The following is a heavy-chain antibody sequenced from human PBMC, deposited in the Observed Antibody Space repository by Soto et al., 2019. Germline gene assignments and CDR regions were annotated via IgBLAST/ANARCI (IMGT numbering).Heavy chain of an antibody. D-gene: IGHD4-17*01. CDR1: GFAFSDYS. V-gene: IGHV3-21*01. J-gene: IGHJ4*02. Sequence: EVQLVESGGGLVKPGGSLRLSCAASGFAFSDYSMNWVRQAPGKGLEWVSSISSTSSYIYYADSVRGRFTISRDNAKNSLMLQMNSLRTEDTAVYYCARDLTTVVYFDNWGQGTQVSVSS. CDR2: ISSTSSYI. CDR3: ARDLTTVVYFDN.